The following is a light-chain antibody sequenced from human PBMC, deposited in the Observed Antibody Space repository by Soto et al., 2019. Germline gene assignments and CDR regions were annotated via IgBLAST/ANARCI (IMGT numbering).Light chain of an antibody. Sequence: EIVMTQSPATLSVSPGQRATLSCRASQSVSSNLAWYQQKPGQAPRLLIYGAYTRATGITARFSGSGSGTEFTLTISSLQSEDFAVYYCQQYNNWPITFGQGTRLDIK. CDR3: QQYNNWPIT. CDR1: QSVSSN. J-gene: IGKJ5*01. CDR2: GAY. V-gene: IGKV3-15*01.